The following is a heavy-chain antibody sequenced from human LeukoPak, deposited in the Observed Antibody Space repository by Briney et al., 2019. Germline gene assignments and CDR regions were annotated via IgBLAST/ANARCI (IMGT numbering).Heavy chain of an antibody. Sequence: GRSLRLSCAASGFTFSTYGMHWVRQAPGKGLDWVTVISSDGSNKYYADSVKGRFTISRDNSRNTLYLQMSSLRPEDTALYYCATAGPFSDSWYGASHIWGQGTMVTVSP. CDR2: ISSDGSNK. V-gene: IGHV3-30*03. CDR1: GFTFSTYG. D-gene: IGHD6-13*01. J-gene: IGHJ3*02. CDR3: ATAGPFSDSWYGASHI.